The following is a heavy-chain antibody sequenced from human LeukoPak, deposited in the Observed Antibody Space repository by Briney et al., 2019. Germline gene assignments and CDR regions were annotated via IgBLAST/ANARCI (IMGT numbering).Heavy chain of an antibody. CDR2: TWYDGSNK. CDR1: GFSFSIYG. J-gene: IGHJ4*02. D-gene: IGHD1-26*01. CDR3: ARGGLIIAEATTSWYLDY. Sequence: PGGSLRLSCATSGFSFSIYGMHWVRQAQGKGLEWVALTWYDGSNKNYADSVKGRFTISRDNSKNTLYLQMNSLRGEDTAVYYCARGGLIIAEATTSWYLDYWGQGTLVTVSS. V-gene: IGHV3-33*01.